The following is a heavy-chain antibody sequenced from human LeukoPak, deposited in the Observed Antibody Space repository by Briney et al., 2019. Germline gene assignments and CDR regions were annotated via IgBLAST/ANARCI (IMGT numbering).Heavy chain of an antibody. D-gene: IGHD6-13*01. CDR1: GFTFSTYA. Sequence: GGSLRLSCAASGFTFSTYAMHWVRQAPGKGPEWVAVISYDGSNKYYVDSVKGRFTISRDDSKNTLYLQMNSLRAEDTAVYYCARDLAAAGNCFDYWGQGTLVTVSS. CDR2: ISYDGSNK. J-gene: IGHJ4*02. V-gene: IGHV3-30*04. CDR3: ARDLAAAGNCFDY.